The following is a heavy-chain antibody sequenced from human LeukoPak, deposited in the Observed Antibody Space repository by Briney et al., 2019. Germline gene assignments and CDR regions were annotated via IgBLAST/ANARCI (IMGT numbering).Heavy chain of an antibody. V-gene: IGHV4-59*01. D-gene: IGHD6-19*01. CDR2: IRYSGRT. CDR1: DDSISRDF. J-gene: IGHJ4*02. Sequence: PSETLSLTCTASDDSISRDFWTWIRQPPGKGLECIRYIRYSGRTEYNPSLKSRVTISIQTSKNQFSLKLTSVTAADTAIYYCARLPDVSGWPFDYWGQGILVTVSS. CDR3: ARLPDVSGWPFDY.